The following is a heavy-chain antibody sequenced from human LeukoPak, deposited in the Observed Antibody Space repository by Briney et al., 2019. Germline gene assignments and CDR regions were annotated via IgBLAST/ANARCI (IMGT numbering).Heavy chain of an antibody. D-gene: IGHD1-1*01. Sequence: SETLSLTCTVADGSISSSGYYWGGIRQPPGKALEWIGSMYYSGSTYYNPSLKSRVTISVGTSKNQFSLKLSSVTAADTAVYYCARILVQYYYYMDVWGKGTTVTVSS. CDR1: DGSISSSGYY. J-gene: IGHJ6*03. CDR3: ARILVQYYYYMDV. V-gene: IGHV4-39*01. CDR2: MYYSGST.